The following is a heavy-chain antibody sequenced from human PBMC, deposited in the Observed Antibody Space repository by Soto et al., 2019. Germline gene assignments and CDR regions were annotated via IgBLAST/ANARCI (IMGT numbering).Heavy chain of an antibody. CDR3: ARDRGDRAAAGSFYYYYYMDV. J-gene: IGHJ6*03. CDR2: IYYSGST. D-gene: IGHD6-13*01. V-gene: IGHV4-31*03. CDR1: GGSISSGGYY. Sequence: SETLSLTCTVSGGSISSGGYYWSWIRQHPGKGLEWIGYIYYSGSTYYNPSLKSRVTISVDTSKNQFSLKLSSVTAADTAVYYCARDRGDRAAAGSFYYYYYMDVWGKGTTVTVSS.